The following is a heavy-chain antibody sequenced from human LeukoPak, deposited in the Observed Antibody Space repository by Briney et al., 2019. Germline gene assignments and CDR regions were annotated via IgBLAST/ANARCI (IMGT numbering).Heavy chain of an antibody. D-gene: IGHD2-2*01. J-gene: IGHJ6*02. Sequence: GRSLRLSCAASGFTFSSYAMHWVRQAPGKGLEWVAVISYDGSNKYYADSVKGRFTISRDNSKNTLYLQMNSLRAEDTAVYYCARGLHIVVVPIHYYGMDVWGQGTTVTVSS. CDR2: ISYDGSNK. CDR3: ARGLHIVVVPIHYYGMDV. CDR1: GFTFSSYA. V-gene: IGHV3-30-3*01.